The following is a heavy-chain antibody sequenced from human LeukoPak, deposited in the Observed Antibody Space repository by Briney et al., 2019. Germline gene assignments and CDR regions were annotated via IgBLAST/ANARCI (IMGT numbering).Heavy chain of an antibody. Sequence: GSLRLSCAASGFIVSSNYMSWVRQAPGKGLEWIGEIYHSGSTNYNPSLKSRVTISVDKSKNQFSLKLSSVTAADTAVYYCARATAAGNWFDPWGQGTLVTVSS. V-gene: IGHV4-4*02. CDR2: IYHSGST. J-gene: IGHJ5*02. D-gene: IGHD6-25*01. CDR3: ARATAAGNWFDP. CDR1: GFIVSSNY.